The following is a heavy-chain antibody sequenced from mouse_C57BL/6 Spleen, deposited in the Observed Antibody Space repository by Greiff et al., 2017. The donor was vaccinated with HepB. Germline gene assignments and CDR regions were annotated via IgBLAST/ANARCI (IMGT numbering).Heavy chain of an antibody. CDR2: IDPENGDT. J-gene: IGHJ3*01. CDR1: GFNITDDY. D-gene: IGHD1-1*01. CDR3: TTRGSSYSFAY. Sequence: VTLKESGAELVRPGASVKLSCTASGFNITDDYMHWVKQRPEQGLEWIGWIDPENGDTEYASKFQGKATITADTSSNTAYLQLSSLTSEDTAVYYCTTRGSSYSFAYWGQGTLVTVSA. V-gene: IGHV14-4*01.